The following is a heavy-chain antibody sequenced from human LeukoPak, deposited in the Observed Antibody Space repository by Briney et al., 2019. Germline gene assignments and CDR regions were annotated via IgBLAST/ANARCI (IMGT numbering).Heavy chain of an antibody. D-gene: IGHD6-19*01. CDR1: ANSISSGYY. Sequence: PSETLSITCAVSANSISSGYYWGCIRQPPGKGLEWLGSIYHSGSTHYNPSLKSRVTISVDTSKTQCSLKLSSVTAADTAVYYCARQLRIAVAGTWFDPWGQGTLVTVSS. J-gene: IGHJ5*02. CDR3: ARQLRIAVAGTWFDP. CDR2: IYHSGST. V-gene: IGHV4-38-2*01.